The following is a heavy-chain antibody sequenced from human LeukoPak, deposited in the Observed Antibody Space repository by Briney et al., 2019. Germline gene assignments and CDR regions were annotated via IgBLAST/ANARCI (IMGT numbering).Heavy chain of an antibody. CDR3: VKDQYYDSSGYYFDY. D-gene: IGHD3-22*01. J-gene: IGHJ4*02. V-gene: IGHV3-33*06. CDR2: IWYDGNNK. Sequence: GGSLRLSCAAPGFTFSSYGMHSGRQAPGKGLEWVAGIWYDGNNKYYADSEKGRFAISRDNSKNTLYLQMNSLRAEDTAVYYCVKDQYYDSSGYYFDYWGQGTLVTVSS. CDR1: GFTFSSYG.